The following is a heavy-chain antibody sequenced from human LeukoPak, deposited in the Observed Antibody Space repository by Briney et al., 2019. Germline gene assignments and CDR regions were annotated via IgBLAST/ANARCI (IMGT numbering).Heavy chain of an antibody. CDR1: GFTFSASW. D-gene: IGHD1-26*01. J-gene: IGHJ4*02. Sequence: PGGSLRLSCAASGFTFSASWMSWVRQAPGKGLEWVANIKEDGSAKYYVDSVTGRFTIYRDNAKNSLFLQMNSLRAEDTAVYYCARDAEGGTYRYWGQGTLVTVSS. V-gene: IGHV3-7*04. CDR2: IKEDGSAK. CDR3: ARDAEGGTYRY.